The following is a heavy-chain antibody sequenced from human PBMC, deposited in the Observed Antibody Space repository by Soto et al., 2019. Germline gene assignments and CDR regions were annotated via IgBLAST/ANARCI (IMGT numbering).Heavy chain of an antibody. CDR1: GFTFSSYG. J-gene: IGHJ5*02. Sequence: PGGSLRLSCAASGFTFSSYGMHWVRQAPGKGLEWVAVISYDGSNKYYADSVKGRFTISRDNSKNTLYLQMNSLRAEDTAVYYCAKDLYYDFWSGYPNWFDTWGQGTLVTVSS. V-gene: IGHV3-30*18. CDR2: ISYDGSNK. D-gene: IGHD3-3*01. CDR3: AKDLYYDFWSGYPNWFDT.